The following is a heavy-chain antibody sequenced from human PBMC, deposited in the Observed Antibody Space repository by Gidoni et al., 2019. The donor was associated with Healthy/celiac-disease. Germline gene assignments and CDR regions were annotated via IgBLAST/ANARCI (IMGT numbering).Heavy chain of an antibody. J-gene: IGHJ4*02. V-gene: IGHV3-49*05. CDR2: IRSKAYGGTT. D-gene: IGHD5-18*01. CDR1: GFTFGDYA. CDR3: TRERLEVPVIQLWLCFDY. Sequence: EVQLVESGGGLVKPGRSLRLSCTASGFTFGDYAMSWFRQAPGKGLVWVGFIRSKAYGGTTEYAASVKGRFTISRDDSKSIAYLQMNSLKTEDTAVYYCTRERLEVPVIQLWLCFDYWGQGTLVTVSS.